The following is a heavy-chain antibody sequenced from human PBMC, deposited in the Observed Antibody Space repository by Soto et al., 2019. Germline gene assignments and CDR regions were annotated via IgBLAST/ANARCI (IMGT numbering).Heavy chain of an antibody. D-gene: IGHD6-19*01. CDR2: IYYSGST. CDR3: ATRGRYSSGWTIDY. J-gene: IGHJ4*02. CDR1: GGSISSYY. Sequence: SETLSLTCTVSGGSISSYYWGWIRQPPGKGLEWIGSIYYSGSTYYNPSLKSRVTISVDTSKNQFSLKLSSVTAADTAVYYCATRGRYSSGWTIDYWGQGTLVTVSS. V-gene: IGHV4-39*01.